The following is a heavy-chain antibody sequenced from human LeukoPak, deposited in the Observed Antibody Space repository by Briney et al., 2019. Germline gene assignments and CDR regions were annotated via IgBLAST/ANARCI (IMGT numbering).Heavy chain of an antibody. V-gene: IGHV4-59*02. CDR3: ARGTKGGSHIVVVPAAGAFDI. CDR2: IYYSGST. J-gene: IGHJ3*02. Sequence: PGGSLRPSCAASGFTVSSNYMSWVRQAPGKGLEWIGYIYYSGSTNYNPSLKSRVTISVDTSKNQFSLKLSFVTAADTAVYYCARGTKGGSHIVVVPAAGAFDIWGQGTMVTVSS. D-gene: IGHD2-2*01. CDR1: GFTVSSNY.